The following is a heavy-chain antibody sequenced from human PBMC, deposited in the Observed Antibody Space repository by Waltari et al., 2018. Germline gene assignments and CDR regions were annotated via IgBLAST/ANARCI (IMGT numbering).Heavy chain of an antibody. D-gene: IGHD3-22*01. J-gene: IGHJ4*02. CDR1: AGSISSGGYS. CDR3: ARADGSGFIQGFDY. CDR2: IYYSGST. Sequence: QVQLQESGPGLVKPSETVSRTCSVSAGSISSGGYSWSARRQHPGKGLEWIGYIYYSGSTYYNPSLKSRVTISVDTSKNQFSLKLSSVTAADTAVYYCARADGSGFIQGFDYWGQGTLVTVSS. V-gene: IGHV4-31*03.